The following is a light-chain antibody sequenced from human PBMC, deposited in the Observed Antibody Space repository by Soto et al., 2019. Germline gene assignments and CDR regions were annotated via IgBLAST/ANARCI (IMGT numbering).Light chain of an antibody. J-gene: IGLJ3*02. Sequence: QLVLTQSPSASASLGASVKLTCTLSSGHSSYAIAWHQQQPEKGPRYLMKLNSDGSHSKGDGIPDRFSGSSSGAERSLTISSLQSEDEADYYCQTWGTGILVFGGGTKVPS. CDR1: SGHSSYA. CDR2: LNSDGSH. V-gene: IGLV4-69*01. CDR3: QTWGTGILV.